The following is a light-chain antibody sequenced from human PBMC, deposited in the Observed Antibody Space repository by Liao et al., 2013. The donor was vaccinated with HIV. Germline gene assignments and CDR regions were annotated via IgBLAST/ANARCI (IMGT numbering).Light chain of an antibody. CDR3: YCAADNNWV. CDR1: NLGEKS. Sequence: SYVLTQPPSVSLAPGKTATVACRGNNLGEKSVHWYQQKPGQAPVLVITYDSDRPSGIPERFSGSSSGTTVTLTVSGAQVEDEGDYYCYCAADNNWVFGGGTKLTVL. J-gene: IGLJ3*02. CDR2: YDS. V-gene: IGLV3-21*01.